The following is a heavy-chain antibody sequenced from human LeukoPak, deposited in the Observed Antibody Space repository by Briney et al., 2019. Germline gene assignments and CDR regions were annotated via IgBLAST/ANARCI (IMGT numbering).Heavy chain of an antibody. CDR3: ARDKRGFNWNDEGGFDY. Sequence: GASVKVSCKASGYTFTGYYMHWVRQAPGQGLEWMGWINPNSGGTNYAQKFQGRVTMTRDTSISTAYMELSRLRSDDTAVYYCARDKRGFNWNDEGGFDYWGQGTLVTVSS. CDR1: GYTFTGYY. D-gene: IGHD1-20*01. V-gene: IGHV1-2*02. J-gene: IGHJ4*02. CDR2: INPNSGGT.